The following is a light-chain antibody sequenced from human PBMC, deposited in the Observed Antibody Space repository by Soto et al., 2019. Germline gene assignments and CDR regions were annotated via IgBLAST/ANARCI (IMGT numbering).Light chain of an antibody. CDR1: QSVGNN. Sequence: EIVVTQSPATLSVSPGERATLSCRASQSVGNNFAWYQQKPGQAPRLLIFATSTRATGVPARFSGSGSVTEFTLTLSSLQSEDFAVYYCQQYGDWPLTFGGGAKVEIE. V-gene: IGKV3-15*01. CDR2: ATS. CDR3: QQYGDWPLT. J-gene: IGKJ4*01.